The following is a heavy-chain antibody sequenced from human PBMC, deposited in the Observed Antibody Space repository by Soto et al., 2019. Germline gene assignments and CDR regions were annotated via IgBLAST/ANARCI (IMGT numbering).Heavy chain of an antibody. J-gene: IGHJ4*02. CDR1: GYRFTSYW. D-gene: IGHD1-1*01. Sequence: LGESLRISCKGSGYRFTSYWIGWVRQMPGKGLEWMGIIYPGDSDTRYSPSFQGQVTISADKSISTAYLQWSSLKASDTAMYYCAGNWHDVLSFDYWGQGTQVTVSS. V-gene: IGHV5-51*01. CDR2: IYPGDSDT. CDR3: AGNWHDVLSFDY.